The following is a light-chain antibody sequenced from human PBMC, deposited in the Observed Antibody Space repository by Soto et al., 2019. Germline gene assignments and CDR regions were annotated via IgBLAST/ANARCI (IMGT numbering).Light chain of an antibody. CDR1: QNIRNY. J-gene: IGKJ4*01. V-gene: IGKV1-39*01. CDR3: QQSYNIQALT. CDR2: GAA. Sequence: DIQMTQSPSSLSASVGDRVAITCRASQNIRNYLNWYQQKPGKAPKVLIYGAASLQSGVPSRFSCSGSGTNFTLTINSRQPGDYVTYYCQQSYNIQALTFGGWTKVEIK.